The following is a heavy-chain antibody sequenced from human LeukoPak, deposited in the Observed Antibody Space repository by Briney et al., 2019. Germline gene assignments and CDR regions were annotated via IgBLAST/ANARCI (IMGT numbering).Heavy chain of an antibody. J-gene: IGHJ4*02. Sequence: SETLSLTCTVSGGSISSYYWSWIRQPPGKGLEWIGYIYYSGSTNYNPSLRSRVTISLEMSKHQFSLILTSVTAADTAVYYCASNTGTVFDYWGQGALVTVSS. CDR3: ASNTGTVFDY. V-gene: IGHV4-59*01. D-gene: IGHD7-27*01. CDR2: IYYSGST. CDR1: GGSISSYY.